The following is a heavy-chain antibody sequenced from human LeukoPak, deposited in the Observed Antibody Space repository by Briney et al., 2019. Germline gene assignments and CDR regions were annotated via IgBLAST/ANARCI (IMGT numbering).Heavy chain of an antibody. V-gene: IGHV1-3*04. CDR2: INTGNGNT. D-gene: IGHD3-10*01. CDR3: GVWFGELPKYYYYMDV. Sequence: GASVKVSCKASGYTFTNYSIHWVRQAPGQGPEWMGWINTGNGNTKYSQKIQGRVTITADESTSTAYMELSSLRSEDTAVYYCGVWFGELPKYYYYMDVWGKGTTVTVSS. J-gene: IGHJ6*03. CDR1: GYTFTNYS.